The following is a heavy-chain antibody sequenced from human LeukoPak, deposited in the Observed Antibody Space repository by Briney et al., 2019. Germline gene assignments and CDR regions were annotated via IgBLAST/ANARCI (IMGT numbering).Heavy chain of an antibody. V-gene: IGHV3-7*01. CDR2: IKQDGSKK. J-gene: IGHJ4*02. CDR1: GSTFRDYY. CDR3: ARDYYDSSGYYGGLDY. D-gene: IGHD3-22*01. Sequence: PGGPLILSSAASGSTFRDYYMTWIRQAPGKGLEWVANIKQDGSKKYYEDSVKGRFTISRDNAKNSLYLKMHSLRAEDTAVYYCARDYYDSSGYYGGLDYWGQGTLVTVSS.